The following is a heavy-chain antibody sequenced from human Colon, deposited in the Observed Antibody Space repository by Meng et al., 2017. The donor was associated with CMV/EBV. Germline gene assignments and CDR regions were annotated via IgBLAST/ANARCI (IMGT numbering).Heavy chain of an antibody. D-gene: IGHD3-3*01. J-gene: IGHJ6*02. CDR3: ARIWDDFWSGYRYYFYAVDV. V-gene: IGHV3-11*01. CDR1: GFTFSEYY. Sequence: LSLTCAASGFTFSEYYMTWIRQAPGKGLEWVSYIGARGNNIYYADSVKGRFTISRDNSKNTLYLQMNSLGAEDTAVYYCARIWDDFWSGYRYYFYAVDVWGQGTAVTVSS. CDR2: IGARGNNI.